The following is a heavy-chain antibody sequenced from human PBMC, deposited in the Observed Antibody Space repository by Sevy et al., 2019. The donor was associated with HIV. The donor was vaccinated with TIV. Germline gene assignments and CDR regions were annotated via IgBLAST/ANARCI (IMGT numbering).Heavy chain of an antibody. D-gene: IGHD5-18*01. J-gene: IGHJ3*02. CDR2: ISAYNGNT. CDR3: ARGRLRDTAMGLERGKFCAFDI. Sequence: ASVKVSCKASGYTFTSYGISWVRQAPGQGLEWMGWISAYNGNTNYAQKLQGRVTMTTDTSTSTAYMELGSLRSDDTAVYYCARGRLRDTAMGLERGKFCAFDIWGQGTMVTVSS. CDR1: GYTFTSYG. V-gene: IGHV1-18*01.